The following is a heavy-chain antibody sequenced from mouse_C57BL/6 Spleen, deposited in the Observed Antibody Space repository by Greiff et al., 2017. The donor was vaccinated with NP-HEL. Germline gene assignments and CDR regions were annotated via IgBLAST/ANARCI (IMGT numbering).Heavy chain of an antibody. J-gene: IGHJ2*01. Sequence: VQLQQSGPELVKPGASVKISCKASGYTFTDYYMNWVQQSHGKSLEWVGDINPNNGGTSYNQKFKGKATLTVDKSSSTAYMELRSLTSEDSAVYYCAREGGYFDYWGQGTTLTVSS. CDR3: AREGGYFDY. V-gene: IGHV1-26*01. CDR1: GYTFTDYY. CDR2: INPNNGGT. D-gene: IGHD1-1*02.